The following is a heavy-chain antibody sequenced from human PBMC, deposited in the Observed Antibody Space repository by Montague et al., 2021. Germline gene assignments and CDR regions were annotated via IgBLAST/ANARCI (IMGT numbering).Heavy chain of an antibody. Sequence: SLRFSCAASGFTFSSYAMHWVRQAPGKGLEWVAVTWYDGNNKYYADSVKGRFTISRDNSKNTLYLQMNSLRAEDTAIYYCAKNPKKGYYYYMDVWGKGTTVTVSS. V-gene: IGHV3-33*06. CDR1: GFTFSSYA. J-gene: IGHJ6*03. CDR2: TWYDGNNK. CDR3: AKNPKKGYYYYMDV.